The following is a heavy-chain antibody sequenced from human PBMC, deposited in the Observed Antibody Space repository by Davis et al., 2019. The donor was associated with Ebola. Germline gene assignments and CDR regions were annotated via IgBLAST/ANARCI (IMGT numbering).Heavy chain of an antibody. CDR1: GFTFSDYY. CDR2: ISSSGSTI. J-gene: IGHJ6*02. D-gene: IGHD1-26*01. V-gene: IGHV3-11*04. CDR3: ASGRLVGATKYYYYGMDV. Sequence: GGSLRLSCAASGFTFSDYYMSWIRQAPGKGLEWVSYISSSGSTIYYADSVKGRFTISRDNAKNSLYLQMNSLRDEDTAVYYCASGRLVGATKYYYYGMDVWGQGTTVTVSS.